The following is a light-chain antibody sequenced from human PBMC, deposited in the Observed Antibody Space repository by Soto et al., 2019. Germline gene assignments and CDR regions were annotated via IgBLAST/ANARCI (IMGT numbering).Light chain of an antibody. CDR3: QHYNSSSEA. J-gene: IGKJ1*01. CDR2: KAS. CDR1: QTISSW. V-gene: IGKV1-5*03. Sequence: DIQMTQSPSTLSVSVGDRVTITCRASQTISSWLAWYQQKPGKAPKLLVYKASTLKSGVPSRFSGSGSGTEFTLTISSLQPDDFATYYCQHYNSSSEAFGQGTKVDIK.